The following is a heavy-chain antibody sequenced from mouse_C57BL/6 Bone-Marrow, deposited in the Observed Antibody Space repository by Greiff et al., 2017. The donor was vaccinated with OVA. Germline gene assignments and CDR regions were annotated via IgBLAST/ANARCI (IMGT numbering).Heavy chain of an antibody. CDR3: ALEAYDDPDMGY. J-gene: IGHJ4*01. Sequence: QVQLQQSGAELVKPGASVKLSCKASGYTFTSYWMQWVKQRPGQGLEWIGEIDPSDSYTNYNQKFKGKATLTVDTSSSTAYMQLSSLTSEDSAVYYCALEAYDDPDMGYWGQGTSVTVSS. CDR2: IDPSDSYT. V-gene: IGHV1-50*01. D-gene: IGHD2-3*01. CDR1: GYTFTSYW.